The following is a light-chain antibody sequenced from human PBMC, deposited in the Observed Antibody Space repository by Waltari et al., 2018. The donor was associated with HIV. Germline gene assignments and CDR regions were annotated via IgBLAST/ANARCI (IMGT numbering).Light chain of an antibody. CDR2: DVT. V-gene: IGLV2-11*01. Sequence: QSALTQPRSVSGSPGQSVTISCTGTSSDVGGYNYVSWYQQNPGKAPKFTISDVTKRPSGVPDRVSGSKSGNTASLTISWLQAEDEADYYCCSYAGNYPVLFGGGTKLTVL. CDR1: SSDVGGYNY. J-gene: IGLJ3*02. CDR3: CSYAGNYPVL.